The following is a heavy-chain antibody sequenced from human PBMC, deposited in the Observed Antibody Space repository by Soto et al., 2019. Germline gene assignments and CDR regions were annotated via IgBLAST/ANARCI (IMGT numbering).Heavy chain of an antibody. J-gene: IGHJ4*02. CDR2: ISAYNGNT. CDR1: GYTFTSYG. CDR3: ARSPPPSALRFLEWWDY. V-gene: IGHV1-18*01. Sequence: QVQLVQSGAEVKKPGASVKVSCKASGYTFTSYGISWVRQAPGQGLEWMGWISAYNGNTNYAQKLQGRVTMTTDTSTSTAYMALRSLRSDDTGVDYCARSPPPSALRFLEWWDYWGQGTLVTVSS. D-gene: IGHD3-3*01.